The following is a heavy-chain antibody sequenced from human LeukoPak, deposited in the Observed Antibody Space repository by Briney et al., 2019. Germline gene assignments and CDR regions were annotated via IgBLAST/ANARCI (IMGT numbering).Heavy chain of an antibody. CDR2: IGTSGGT. CDR3: VRGGKAYNDEKPFDP. CDR1: GFPFRTYD. Sequence: AGGSLRLSCAASGFPFRTYDMHWVRQATGKGLEWVSAIGTSGGTYYADSVVGRFTISRDDDKNPLYLQMNGLRAGDTAVYYCVRGGKAYNDEKPFDPWGQGTLVTVSS. V-gene: IGHV3-13*04. D-gene: IGHD1-14*01. J-gene: IGHJ5*02.